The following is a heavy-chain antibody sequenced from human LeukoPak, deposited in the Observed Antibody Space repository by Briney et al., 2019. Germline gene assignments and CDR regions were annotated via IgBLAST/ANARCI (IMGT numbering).Heavy chain of an antibody. CDR2: INPSGGTT. CDR3: ARGDYYYDSGAYYAVPGVD. D-gene: IGHD3-22*01. Sequence: ASVKVSCKASGYTFTSYYMHWVRRAPGQGLEWMGIINPSGGTTTYAQKFQGRVTMSRDTSTSTVYMELSSLSSEDTAVYYCARGDYYYDSGAYYAVPGVDWGQGTLVTVSS. V-gene: IGHV1-46*01. J-gene: IGHJ4*02. CDR1: GYTFTSYY.